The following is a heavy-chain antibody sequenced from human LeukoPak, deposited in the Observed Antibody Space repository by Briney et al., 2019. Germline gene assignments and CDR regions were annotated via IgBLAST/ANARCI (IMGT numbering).Heavy chain of an antibody. CDR2: IKTKTDGGTT. Sequence: GGSLRLSCAASGFTFSSYAMSWVRQTPGKGPEWVGHIKTKTDGGTTDYAAPVKGRFTISRDDSKDTLYLQMNSLKTEDTAVYFCTTATIYDFWNGYFKTFDYWGQGTLVTVSS. D-gene: IGHD3-3*01. J-gene: IGHJ4*02. CDR3: TTATIYDFWNGYFKTFDY. V-gene: IGHV3-15*01. CDR1: GFTFSSYA.